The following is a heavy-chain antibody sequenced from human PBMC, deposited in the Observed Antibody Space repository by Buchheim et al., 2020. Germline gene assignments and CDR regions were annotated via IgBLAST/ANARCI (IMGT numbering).Heavy chain of an antibody. CDR1: GYTFTSYD. V-gene: IGHV1-8*01. CDR2: MNPNSGNT. Sequence: QVQLVQSGAEVKKPGASVKVSCKASGYTFTSYDINWVRQATGQGLEWMGWMNPNSGNTGYAQKFQGRVTMTRNTSIRTAYMELSSLRSEDTAVYYCAWGGTAYYDLWSGYYASYYYYYYGMDVWGQGTT. CDR3: AWGGTAYYDLWSGYYASYYYYYYGMDV. D-gene: IGHD3-3*01. J-gene: IGHJ6*02.